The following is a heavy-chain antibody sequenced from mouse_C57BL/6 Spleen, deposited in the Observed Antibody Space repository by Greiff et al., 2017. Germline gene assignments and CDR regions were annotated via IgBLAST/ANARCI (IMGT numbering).Heavy chain of an antibody. V-gene: IGHV1-15*01. CDR1: GYTFTAYE. CDR2: IDPETGGT. J-gene: IGHJ2*01. D-gene: IGHD2-12*01. CDR3: TRGGSYCDFDD. Sequence: VQLQQSGAELVRPGASVTLSCKASGYTFTAYEMNWVKQTPVHGLEWIGAIDPETGGTAYNQQFKGKAILTADKSSSPAYMELRGLTADEAAVYYCTRGGSYCDFDDWGKGTTLTVSS.